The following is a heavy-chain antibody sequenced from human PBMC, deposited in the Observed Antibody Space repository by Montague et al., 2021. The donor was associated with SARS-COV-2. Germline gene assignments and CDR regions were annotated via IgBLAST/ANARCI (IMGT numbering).Heavy chain of an antibody. Sequence: TLSLTCTVSGGSISSGGYYWSWIRQHPGKGLEWIGYIYYSGSAYYNPSLKSRVTISVDTSKNQFSLKLTSVTAVDTAVYYCARAVETTVVTHFDYWGQGTLVTVSS. CDR3: ARAVETTVVTHFDY. D-gene: IGHD4-23*01. CDR2: IYYSGSA. J-gene: IGHJ4*02. CDR1: GGSISSGGYY. V-gene: IGHV4-31*03.